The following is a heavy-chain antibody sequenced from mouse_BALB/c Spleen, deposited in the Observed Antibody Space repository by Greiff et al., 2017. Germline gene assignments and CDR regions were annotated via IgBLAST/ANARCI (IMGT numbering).Heavy chain of an antibody. CDR2: ISDGGSYT. Sequence: EVQLVESGGGLVKPGGSLKLSCAASGFTFSDYYMYWVRQTPEKRLEWVATISDGGSYTYYPDSVKGRITISRDNAKNNLYLQMSSLKSEDTAMYCGARDDGELRGYFDYWGQGTTLTVSS. V-gene: IGHV5-4*02. CDR1: GFTFSDYY. CDR3: ARDDGELRGYFDY. D-gene: IGHD1-1*01. J-gene: IGHJ2*01.